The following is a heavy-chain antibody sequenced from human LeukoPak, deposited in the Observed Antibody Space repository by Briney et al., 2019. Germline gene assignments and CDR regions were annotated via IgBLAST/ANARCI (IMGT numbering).Heavy chain of an antibody. Sequence: NPSETLSLTCTLSSGSIRGNTHNWGWIRQSRGKGLEWIGSFSFRGSTYSGPSLKSRLVMSLDTSENQFSLKLSSVTAADTALYYCVIFDSGSDGAFDIWGQGTAVTVSS. CDR3: VIFDSGSDGAFDI. J-gene: IGHJ3*02. D-gene: IGHD3-10*01. CDR1: SGSIRGNTHN. CDR2: FSFRGST. V-gene: IGHV4-39*07.